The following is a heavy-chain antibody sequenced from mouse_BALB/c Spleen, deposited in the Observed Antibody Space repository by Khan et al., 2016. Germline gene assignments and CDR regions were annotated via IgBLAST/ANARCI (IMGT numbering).Heavy chain of an antibody. CDR2: INPSTGYT. D-gene: IGHD1-1*01. J-gene: IGHJ2*01. V-gene: IGHV1-7*01. CDR1: GYTFTSYW. Sequence: QVQLQQSGAELAKPGASVKMSCKASGYTFTSYWMHWVKQRPGQGLEWIGYINPSTGYTEYNQKFKDKATLTADKSSSTAYMQLSSLTSEDSAVYYCASTTVVATDYWGHGTTLPVSS. CDR3: ASTTVVATDY.